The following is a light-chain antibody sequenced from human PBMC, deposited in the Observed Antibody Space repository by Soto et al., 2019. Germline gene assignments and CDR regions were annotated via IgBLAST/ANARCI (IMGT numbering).Light chain of an antibody. V-gene: IGLV2-14*01. Sequence: QSALTQPASVSGSPGQSITISCTGTSSDVGGYNYVSWYQQPPGKAPKLLIYGVNNRPSGVSNRFSGSKSGNTASLTISGLQAEDEADYYCSSYTRSSTVIFGGGTKLTVL. CDR3: SSYTRSSTVI. J-gene: IGLJ2*01. CDR2: GVN. CDR1: SSDVGGYNY.